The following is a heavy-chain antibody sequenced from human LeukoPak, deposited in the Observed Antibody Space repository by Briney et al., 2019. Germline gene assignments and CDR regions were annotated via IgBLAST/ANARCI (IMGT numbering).Heavy chain of an antibody. D-gene: IGHD1-20*01. V-gene: IGHV1-2*02. CDR1: GYTFTDFY. CDR2: INPVTGGT. Sequence: ASVKVSCKASGYTFTDFYIHWVRQAPGQGLEWMGWINPVTGGTTYAHTFQGRVTMTRDTSITTASMDLSRLTSDDTAVYYCARRGPDNWNDDPPDYWGQGTLVTVSS. J-gene: IGHJ4*02. CDR3: ARRGPDNWNDDPPDY.